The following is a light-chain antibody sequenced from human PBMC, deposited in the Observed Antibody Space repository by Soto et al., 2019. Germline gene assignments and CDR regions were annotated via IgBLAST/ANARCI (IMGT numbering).Light chain of an antibody. J-gene: IGKJ5*01. Sequence: EIVMTHSPATRSFSPGERATVCFGASQSVTTYLAWYQQKPGQAPRLLIYGASSRATGIPDRFSGSGSGTDFTLTISRLEPEDFAVYYCQQYGSSLITFGQGTRLEIK. V-gene: IGKV3-20*01. CDR3: QQYGSSLIT. CDR1: QSVTTY. CDR2: GAS.